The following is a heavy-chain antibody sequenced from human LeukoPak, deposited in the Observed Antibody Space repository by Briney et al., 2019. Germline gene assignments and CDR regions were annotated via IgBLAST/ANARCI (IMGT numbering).Heavy chain of an antibody. CDR3: ARGVVGATGTIDY. CDR2: ISGSGGST. V-gene: IGHV3-23*01. D-gene: IGHD1-26*01. J-gene: IGHJ4*02. Sequence: GGSLRLSCAASGFTFSSYAMSWVRQAPGKGLEWVSAISGSGGSTYYADSVKGRFTISRDNSKNTLYLQMNSLRAEDTAVYYCARGVVGATGTIDYWGQGTLVTVSS. CDR1: GFTFSSYA.